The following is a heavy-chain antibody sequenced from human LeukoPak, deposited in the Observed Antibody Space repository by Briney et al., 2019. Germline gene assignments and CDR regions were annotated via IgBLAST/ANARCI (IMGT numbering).Heavy chain of an antibody. J-gene: IGHJ4*02. CDR2: IIPIFGTA. CDR3: ARDTYYYGSGIGELDY. Sequence: SVKVSCKASGGTFSSYAISWVRQAPGQRLEWMGRIIPIFGTANYAQKFQGRVTITTDESTSTAYMELSSLRSEDTAVYYCARDTYYYGSGIGELDYWGQGTLVTVSS. CDR1: GGTFSSYA. V-gene: IGHV1-69*05. D-gene: IGHD3-10*01.